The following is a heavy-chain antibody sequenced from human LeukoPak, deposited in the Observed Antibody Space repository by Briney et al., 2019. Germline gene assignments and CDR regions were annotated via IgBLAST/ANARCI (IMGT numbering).Heavy chain of an antibody. V-gene: IGHV4-39*07. CDR2: IYYSGST. D-gene: IGHD6-25*01. Sequence: PSETLSLTCTVSGGSISSSSYYWGWIRQPPGKGLEWIGSIYYSGSTYYNPSLKSRVTISVDTSKNQFSLKLSSVTAADTAVYYCARDPDQIAAPHYGMDVWGQGTTVTVSS. J-gene: IGHJ6*02. CDR1: GGSISSSSYY. CDR3: ARDPDQIAAPHYGMDV.